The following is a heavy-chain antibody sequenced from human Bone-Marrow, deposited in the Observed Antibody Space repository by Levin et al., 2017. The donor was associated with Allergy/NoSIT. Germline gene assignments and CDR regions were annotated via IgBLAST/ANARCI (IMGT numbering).Heavy chain of an antibody. CDR2: ILGSGAPT. J-gene: IGHJ3*01. D-gene: IGHD5-24*01. Sequence: GGSLRLSCAASGFNFGSFSMNWVRLAPGKGLEWISSILGSGAPTYYADSVKGRFTVSRDNADNSLYLDISNLRAEDTALYFCATRSMGDVYNYRDGFDVWGRGTMVTVSA. CDR1: GFNFGSFS. V-gene: IGHV3-21*06. CDR3: ATRSMGDVYNYRDGFDV.